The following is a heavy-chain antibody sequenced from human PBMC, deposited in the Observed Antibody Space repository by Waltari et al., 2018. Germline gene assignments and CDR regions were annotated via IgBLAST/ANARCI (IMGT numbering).Heavy chain of an antibody. CDR1: GFTFSSYS. CDR2: ISSSSSTI. V-gene: IGHV3-48*01. Sequence: EVQLVESGGGLVQPGGSLRLSCAASGFTFSSYSMNWVRPAPGKGLEWVSYISSSSSTIYYADSVKGRFTISRDNAKNSLYLQMNSLRAEDTAVYYCARDSVVGGLDFDYWGQGTLVTVSS. CDR3: ARDSVVGGLDFDY. D-gene: IGHD3-10*01. J-gene: IGHJ4*02.